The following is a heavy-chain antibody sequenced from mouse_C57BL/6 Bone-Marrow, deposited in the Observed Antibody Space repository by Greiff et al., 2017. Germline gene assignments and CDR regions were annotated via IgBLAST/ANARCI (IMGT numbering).Heavy chain of an antibody. CDR1: GYTFTDYN. CDR2: INPNNGGT. Sequence: EVQLQQSGPELVKPGASVKIPCKASGYTFTDYNMDWVKQSHGKSLEWIGDINPNNGGTIYNQKFKGKATLTVDKSSSTAYMELRSLTSEDTAVYYCAREEGNGLFAYWGQGTLVTVSA. V-gene: IGHV1-18*01. J-gene: IGHJ3*01. D-gene: IGHD2-2*01. CDR3: AREEGNGLFAY.